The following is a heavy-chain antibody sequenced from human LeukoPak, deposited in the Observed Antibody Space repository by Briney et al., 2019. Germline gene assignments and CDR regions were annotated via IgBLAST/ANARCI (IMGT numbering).Heavy chain of an antibody. V-gene: IGHV3-30*02. CDR2: IRYDGSNK. J-gene: IGHJ4*02. CDR1: GFTFSSYG. CDR3: AKEGAVSFGTYQATYYFDY. Sequence: TGGSLRLSCAASGFTFSSYGMHWVRQAPGKGLEWVAFIRYDGSNKYYADSVKGRFTISRDNSKNTLYLQMNSLRAEDTAVYYCAKEGAVSFGTYQATYYFDYWGQGTLVTVSS. D-gene: IGHD3-10*01.